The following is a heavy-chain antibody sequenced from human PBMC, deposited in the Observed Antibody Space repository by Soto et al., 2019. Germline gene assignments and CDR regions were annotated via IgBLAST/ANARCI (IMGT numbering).Heavy chain of an antibody. CDR3: ARDYYGSGSYWFLASPKYGMDV. CDR1: GYTFTSYG. CDR2: ISASNPQT. J-gene: IGHJ6*02. Sequence: ASPKVPCTASGYTFTSYGISWVPQAPGQGLEWMGGISASNPQTNYAEKLQGRVTMATDTWRSTAYMELRSLRSDDTAVYYCARDYYGSGSYWFLASPKYGMDVWGQ. D-gene: IGHD3-10*01. V-gene: IGHV1-18*01.